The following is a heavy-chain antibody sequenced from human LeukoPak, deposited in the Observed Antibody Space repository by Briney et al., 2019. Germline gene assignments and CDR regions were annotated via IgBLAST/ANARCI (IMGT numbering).Heavy chain of an antibody. D-gene: IGHD3-22*01. V-gene: IGHV3-72*01. CDR3: ARSSSGYYFY. J-gene: IGHJ4*02. Sequence: GGSLRLSCAASGFTLSAHYMDWVRQAPGKGLEWVGRSRNKANRYTTEYAAFVKGRFTVSRDDSENSLYLQMNSLQTEDTAMYYCARSSSGYYFYWGQGTLVTVSS. CDR2: SRNKANRYTT. CDR1: GFTLSAHY.